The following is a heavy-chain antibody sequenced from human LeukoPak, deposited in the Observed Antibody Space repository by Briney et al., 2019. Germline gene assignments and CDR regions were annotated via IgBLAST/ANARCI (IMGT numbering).Heavy chain of an antibody. V-gene: IGHV3-66*01. J-gene: IGHJ4*02. CDR2: IYSGGST. D-gene: IGHD4-11*01. CDR3: ARSSRIGYSNGLVLDY. CDR1: GFTVSSNY. Sequence: PGGSLRLSCAASGFTVSSNYMSWVRQVPEKGLEWVSVIYSGGSTFYADSVKGRFTISRDNSKNTLYLQMNSLRDEDTAVYYCARSSRIGYSNGLVLDYWGQGTLVTVSS.